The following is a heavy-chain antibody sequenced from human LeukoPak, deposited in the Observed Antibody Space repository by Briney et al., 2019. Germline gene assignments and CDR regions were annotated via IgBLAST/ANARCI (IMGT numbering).Heavy chain of an antibody. CDR3: ARVDSSGWYH. D-gene: IGHD6-19*01. CDR1: GGSVSSGSYY. CDR2: IYYSGST. Sequence: PSETLSLTCTVSGGSVSSGSYYWNWIRQPPGKGLEWIGYIYYSGSTSYNSSLKSRVTISVDTSKNRFSLMLTSVTAADTAVYYCARVDSSGWYHWGQGTLVTVSS. V-gene: IGHV4-61*01. J-gene: IGHJ5*02.